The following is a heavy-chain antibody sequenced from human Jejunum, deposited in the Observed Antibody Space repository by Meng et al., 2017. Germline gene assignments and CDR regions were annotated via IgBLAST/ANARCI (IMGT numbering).Heavy chain of an antibody. Sequence: QVHLKAAGPGLVHPSQALSLTCSITGDSVSSNTAACNWIRQSPSRGLEWLGRTYYRSKWYSDYAVSVKSRITINTDTSKNQLSLQLNSVTPGDTAVYYCARDESRLFRSWGQGTLVTVSS. CDR2: TYYRSKWYS. CDR3: ARDESRLFRS. V-gene: IGHV6-1*01. J-gene: IGHJ5*02. D-gene: IGHD3-22*01. CDR1: GDSVSSNTAA.